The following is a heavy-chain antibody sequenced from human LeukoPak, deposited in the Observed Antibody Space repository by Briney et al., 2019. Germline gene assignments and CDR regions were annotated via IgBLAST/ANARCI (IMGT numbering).Heavy chain of an antibody. CDR2: ISYDGSNK. CDR1: GFTFSSYC. CDR3: AKDGGGYCSGGSCYPGRLDY. V-gene: IGHV3-30*18. J-gene: IGHJ4*02. D-gene: IGHD2-15*01. Sequence: GRSLRLSCAASGFTFSSYCMHWVRQAPGKGLEWVAFISYDGSNKYYADSVKGRFTISRDNSKNTLYLQMNSLRAEDTAVYYCAKDGGGYCSGGSCYPGRLDYWGQGTLVTVSS.